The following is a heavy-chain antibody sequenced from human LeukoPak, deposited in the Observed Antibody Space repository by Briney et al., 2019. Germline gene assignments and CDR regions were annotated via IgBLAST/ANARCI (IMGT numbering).Heavy chain of an antibody. D-gene: IGHD3-16*01. CDR2: ISSDGSST. V-gene: IGHV3-74*01. J-gene: IGHJ4*02. Sequence: GGSLRLSCAASEFTFSSYWMHWVRQAPGKGLVWVPRISSDGSSTSCADSVKGRFTISRDNAKNSLYLQMSSLRAEDTAVYYCARDHVAPGLIFDYWGQGTLVTVSS. CDR3: ARDHVAPGLIFDY. CDR1: EFTFSSYW.